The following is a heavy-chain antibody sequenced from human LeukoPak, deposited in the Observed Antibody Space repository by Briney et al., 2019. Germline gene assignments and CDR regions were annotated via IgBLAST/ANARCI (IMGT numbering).Heavy chain of an antibody. CDR3: ARGQSIAVAGTFFDY. V-gene: IGHV6-1*01. CDR2: TYYRSKWYN. CDR1: GDXVSSNSVA. Sequence: SQTLSLTCGISGDXVSSNSVAWNWIRQSPSRGLEWLGRTYYRSKWYNDYALSVKSRITINPDTSKNQFSLHLDSVTPEDTAVYYCARGQSIAVAGTFFDYWGQGTLVTVSS. D-gene: IGHD6-19*01. J-gene: IGHJ4*02.